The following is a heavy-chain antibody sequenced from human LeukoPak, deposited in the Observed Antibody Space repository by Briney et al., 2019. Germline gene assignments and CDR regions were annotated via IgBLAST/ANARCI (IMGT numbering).Heavy chain of an antibody. V-gene: IGHV5-10-1*01. J-gene: IGHJ5*02. CDR1: GYSFTSYW. CDR3: ARHPGTVADWFDP. Sequence: GESLRISCNGSGYSFTSYWITWVRQMPGRGLEWMGRIDPSDSYTKYSPSFQGHVTISADKSISTAYLQWSSLKASDTAMYYCARHPGTVADWFDPWGQGTLVTVSS. D-gene: IGHD1-26*01. CDR2: IDPSDSYT.